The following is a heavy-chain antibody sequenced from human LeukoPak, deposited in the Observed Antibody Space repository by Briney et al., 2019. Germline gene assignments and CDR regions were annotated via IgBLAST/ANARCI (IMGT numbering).Heavy chain of an antibody. CDR2: ISGSGGTT. D-gene: IGHD5-18*01. Sequence: PGGSLRLSCAASGFSFSTYAMTWVRQAPGKGLEWVSGISGSGGTTYYADSVRGRFTVSRDNSKNTLYLQMNSLRAEDTAMYYCARNTPTYSTPENWGQGTLVTVSS. CDR3: ARNTPTYSTPEN. CDR1: GFSFSTYA. J-gene: IGHJ4*02. V-gene: IGHV3-23*01.